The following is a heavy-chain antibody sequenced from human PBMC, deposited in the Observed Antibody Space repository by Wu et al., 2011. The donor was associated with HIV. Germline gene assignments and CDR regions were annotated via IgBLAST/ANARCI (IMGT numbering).Heavy chain of an antibody. J-gene: IGHJ4*02. D-gene: IGHD2/OR15-2a*01. CDR2: INPVSGDT. Sequence: QVQLVQSGAEVKKPGASVEVSCKSSGYTFTDYCIHWVRQAPGQGLEWMGWINPVSGDTNYAEKFRGRVTMTRDTSISTAYMELSSLRSDDSATYFCARGCNVYYFDSNTFYGLCGIVNYWGQGTPVTVSS. CDR3: ARGCNVYYFDSNTFYGLCGIVNY. CDR1: GYTFTDYC. V-gene: IGHV1-2*02.